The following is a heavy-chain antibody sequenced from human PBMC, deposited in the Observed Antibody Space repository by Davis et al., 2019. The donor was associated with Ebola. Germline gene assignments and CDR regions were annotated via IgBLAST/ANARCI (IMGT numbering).Heavy chain of an antibody. CDR1: GFTFSSYW. CDR2: INSDGSST. V-gene: IGHV3-74*01. Sequence: HTGGSLRLSCAASGFTFSSYWMHWVRQAPGKGLVWVSRINSDGSSTSYADSVKGRFTISRDNAKNSLYLQMNSLRDEDTAVYYCARINIVATIYSDYWGQGTLVTVSS. D-gene: IGHD5-12*01. CDR3: ARINIVATIYSDY. J-gene: IGHJ4*02.